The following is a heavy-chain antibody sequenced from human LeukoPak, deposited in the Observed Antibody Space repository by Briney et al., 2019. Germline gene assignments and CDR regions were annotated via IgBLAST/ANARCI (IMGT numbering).Heavy chain of an antibody. Sequence: PSETLSLTCTVSGDSVTSGAYYWSWIRQPPGKGLEWIGCIYYSGSTHYNPALKSRVTISVDTSKNQFSVNLSSVTAADTAVYYCARSPYGSGSYYDFWYFDLWGRGTLVTVSS. J-gene: IGHJ2*01. CDR2: IYYSGST. V-gene: IGHV4-61*08. CDR3: ARSPYGSGSYYDFWYFDL. CDR1: GDSVTSGAYY. D-gene: IGHD3-10*01.